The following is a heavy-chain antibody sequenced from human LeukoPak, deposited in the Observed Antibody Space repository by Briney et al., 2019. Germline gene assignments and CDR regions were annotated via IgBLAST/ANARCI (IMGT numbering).Heavy chain of an antibody. J-gene: IGHJ4*02. CDR1: GGSFSGYY. CDR3: ARASGRITIFGVVIRGHLDY. V-gene: IGHV4-34*01. Sequence: SETLSLTCAVYGGSFSGYYWSWIRQPPGKGLEWIGEINHSGSTNYNPSLKSRVTISVDTSKNQFSLKLSSVTAADTAVYYCARASGRITIFGVVIRGHLDYWGQGTLVTVSP. CDR2: INHSGST. D-gene: IGHD3-3*01.